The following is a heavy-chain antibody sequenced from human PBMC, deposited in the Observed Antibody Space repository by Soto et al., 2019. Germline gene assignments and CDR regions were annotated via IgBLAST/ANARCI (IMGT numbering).Heavy chain of an antibody. Sequence: PSETLSLTCTVSGGSISSYYWSWIRQPPGKGLEWIGYIYYSGSTNYNPSLKSRVTISVDTSKNQFSLKLSSVTAADTAVYYCARVSGGFSRSNDYWGQGTLVTVSS. CDR3: ARVSGGFSRSNDY. D-gene: IGHD2-15*01. CDR2: IYYSGST. CDR1: GGSISSYY. V-gene: IGHV4-59*12. J-gene: IGHJ4*02.